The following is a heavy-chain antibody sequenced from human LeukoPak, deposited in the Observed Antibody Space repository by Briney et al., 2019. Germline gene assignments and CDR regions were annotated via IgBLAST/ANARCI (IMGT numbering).Heavy chain of an antibody. D-gene: IGHD6-19*01. CDR3: ARDPASFIAVAGTVDY. Sequence: GGSLRLSCAASGFTFSSYWMHWVRQAPGKGLVWVSRINSDGSSTSYADSVKGRFTISRDNAKNTLYLQMSSLRAEDTAVYYCARDPASFIAVAGTVDYWGQGTLVTVSS. CDR2: INSDGSST. CDR1: GFTFSSYW. J-gene: IGHJ4*02. V-gene: IGHV3-74*01.